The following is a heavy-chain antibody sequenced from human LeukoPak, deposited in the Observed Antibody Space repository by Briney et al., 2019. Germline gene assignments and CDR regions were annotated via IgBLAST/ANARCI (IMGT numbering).Heavy chain of an antibody. CDR1: GYSFTSYW. Sequence: GESLNFSCKASGYSFTSYWIAWAGQLPGKGLEWMAIIYPGDSDTRYSPSFQGQANIPADQSISTPCLQWNSLKASDTAMYYCARLYYDILTGPLGGMDVWGQGTTVTVSS. V-gene: IGHV5-51*01. J-gene: IGHJ6*02. D-gene: IGHD3-9*01. CDR2: IYPGDSDT. CDR3: ARLYYDILTGPLGGMDV.